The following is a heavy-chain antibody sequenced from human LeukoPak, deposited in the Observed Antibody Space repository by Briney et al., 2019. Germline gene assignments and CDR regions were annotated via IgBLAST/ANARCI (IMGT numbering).Heavy chain of an antibody. CDR2: INPNSGGT. CDR1: GYTFTGYY. V-gene: IGHV1-2*02. D-gene: IGHD4-17*01. Sequence: ASVRVSCTASGYTFTGYYMHWVRQAPGQGLEWMGWINPNSGGTNYAQKFQGRVTMTRDTSISTAYMELSRLRSDDTAVYYCARDTGGDAFDIWGQGTMVTVSS. CDR3: ARDTGGDAFDI. J-gene: IGHJ3*02.